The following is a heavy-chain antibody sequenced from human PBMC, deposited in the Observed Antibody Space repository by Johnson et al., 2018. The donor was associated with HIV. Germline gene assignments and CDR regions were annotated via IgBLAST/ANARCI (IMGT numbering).Heavy chain of an antibody. Sequence: VQLVESGGGLVQPGRSLRLSCAASGFTFDDYAMHWVRQAPGKGLEWVSGINWNGGSAGYAESVKGRFTISRDNAKRSLYLEMNSLRAEDTALYYCAKDRYSLTRDTFDIWGQGTMVTVSS. CDR2: INWNGGSA. CDR3: AKDRYSLTRDTFDI. CDR1: GFTFDDYA. V-gene: IGHV3-9*01. D-gene: IGHD2-21*01. J-gene: IGHJ3*02.